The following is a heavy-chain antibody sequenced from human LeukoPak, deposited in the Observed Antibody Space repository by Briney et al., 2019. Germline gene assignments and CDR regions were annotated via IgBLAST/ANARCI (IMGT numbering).Heavy chain of an antibody. J-gene: IGHJ4*02. Sequence: GGSLTLSCAASGFTFSYHWMTWVRQAPGKGLEWVANIKNDGTVKNYVDSVKGRFTISRDNAKNSLYLQMNSLRAEDTGVYYCAKDSYGKGDYWGQGVLATVSS. CDR2: IKNDGTVK. CDR1: GFTFSYHW. D-gene: IGHD4-17*01. V-gene: IGHV3-7*01. CDR3: AKDSYGKGDY.